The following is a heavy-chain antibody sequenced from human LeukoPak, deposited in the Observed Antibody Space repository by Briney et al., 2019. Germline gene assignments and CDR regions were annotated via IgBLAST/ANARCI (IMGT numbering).Heavy chain of an antibody. D-gene: IGHD4-17*01. J-gene: IGHJ4*02. V-gene: IGHV3-53*01. CDR1: EFTVNNNY. Sequence: AGSLRLSCAASEFTVNNNYMSWVRQAPGKGLEWVSTIYSAGSTNYADSVKGRFTISRDNSKNTMYLQMNSLRAEDTAVYYCAGGLRSGLIDYWGQRTPVTVSS. CDR3: AGGLRSGLIDY. CDR2: IYSAGST.